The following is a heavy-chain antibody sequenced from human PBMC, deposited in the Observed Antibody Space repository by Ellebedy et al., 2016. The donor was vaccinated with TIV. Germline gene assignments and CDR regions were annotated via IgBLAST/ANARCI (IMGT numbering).Heavy chain of an antibody. CDR1: GGTFSSYP. CDR3: GRMVYYDSSGYLSDY. V-gene: IGHV1-18*01. Sequence: AASVKVSCKASGGTFSSYPISWVRQAPGQGPEWMGWISVYNDNTTYAQKFQGRVTMTTDTSTSTAYMELRSLRSDDTAVYYCGRMVYYDSSGYLSDYWGQGTLVTVSS. D-gene: IGHD3-22*01. CDR2: ISVYNDNT. J-gene: IGHJ4*02.